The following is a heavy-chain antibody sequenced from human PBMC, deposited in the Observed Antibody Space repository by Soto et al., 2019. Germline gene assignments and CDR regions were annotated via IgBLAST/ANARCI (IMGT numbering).Heavy chain of an antibody. CDR2: IHYTGST. D-gene: IGHD3-16*01. J-gene: IGHJ4*02. Sequence: PSETLSLTCAVSGASITSDSWNWIRQPPGKGLEWIGFIHYTGSTSYNSSLESRVMMSLDTSENQFSLRLTSVTAADTAVYYCARHSASPGGAHFGHWGQGTLVTVSS. V-gene: IGHV4-59*08. CDR3: ARHSASPGGAHFGH. CDR1: GASITSDS.